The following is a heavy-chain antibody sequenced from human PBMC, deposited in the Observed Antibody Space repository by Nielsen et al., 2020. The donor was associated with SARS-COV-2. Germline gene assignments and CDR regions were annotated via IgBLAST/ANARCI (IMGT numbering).Heavy chain of an antibody. D-gene: IGHD3-22*01. CDR3: ARCVGSSGYYVFDY. CDR1: GFTFSSYG. CDR2: IWYDGSNK. Sequence: GGSLRLSCAASGFTFSSYGMHWVRQAPGKGLEWVAVIWYDGSNKYYADSVKGRFTISRDDSKNALYLQMDSLRAEDTAVYYCARCVGSSGYYVFDYWGQGTLVTVSS. V-gene: IGHV3-33*01. J-gene: IGHJ4*02.